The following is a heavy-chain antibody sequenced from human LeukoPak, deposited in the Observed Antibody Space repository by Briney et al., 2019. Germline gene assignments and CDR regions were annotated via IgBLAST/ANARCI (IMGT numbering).Heavy chain of an antibody. D-gene: IGHD4-11*01. V-gene: IGHV4-39*01. CDR3: ARRQELRFDWFDP. Sequence: SETLSLTCTVSGGSISSSSYYWGWIRQPPGKGLEWIGCIYYSGSTYYNPSLKSRVTISVDTSKNQFSLKLSSVTAADTAVYYCARRQELRFDWFDPWGQGTLVTVSS. J-gene: IGHJ5*02. CDR2: IYYSGST. CDR1: GGSISSSSYY.